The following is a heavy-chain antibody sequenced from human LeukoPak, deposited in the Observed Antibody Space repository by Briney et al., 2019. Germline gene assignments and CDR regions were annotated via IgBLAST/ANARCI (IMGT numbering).Heavy chain of an antibody. CDR3: ARARFSPRWFGELYFDY. CDR1: GYTFTSYA. V-gene: IGHV1-3*01. D-gene: IGHD3-10*01. CDR2: INAGNGNT. Sequence: ASVKVSCKASGYTFTSYAMHWVRQAPGQRLEWMGWINAGNGNTKYSQKFQGRVTITRDTSASTAYMELSSLRSEDTAVYYCARARFSPRWFGELYFDYWGQGTLVTVSS. J-gene: IGHJ4*02.